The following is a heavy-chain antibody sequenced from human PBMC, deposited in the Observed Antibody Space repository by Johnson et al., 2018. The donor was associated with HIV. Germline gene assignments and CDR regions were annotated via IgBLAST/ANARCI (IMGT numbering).Heavy chain of an antibody. CDR3: ARGSGVLTGGESDALDI. J-gene: IGHJ3*02. CDR1: GFTVSDNY. CDR2: IYSGDNT. V-gene: IGHV3-66*01. Sequence: MLLVESGGGLVQPGGSLRVSCAASGFTVSDNYMSWVRQAPGKGLEWVSVIYSGDNTYYADSVKGRFTISRDHSKNTLYLQMNSLRAEDTAVYYCARGSGVLTGGESDALDILGQGTMVTVSS. D-gene: IGHD4/OR15-4a*01.